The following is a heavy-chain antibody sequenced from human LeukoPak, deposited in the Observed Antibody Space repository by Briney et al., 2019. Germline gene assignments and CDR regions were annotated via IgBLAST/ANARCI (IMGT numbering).Heavy chain of an antibody. CDR2: FDPDDGEA. D-gene: IGHD3-3*01. Sequence: ASVKVSCKVSGYTFTELFIHWVRQTPGKGLEWMGGFDPDDGEAVYAQKFQGRVTMTEDTSTDTAYMELSSLRSEDTAVYYCATVHYDFWSGYSMYYFDYWGQGTLVTVSS. V-gene: IGHV1-24*01. J-gene: IGHJ4*02. CDR3: ATVHYDFWSGYSMYYFDY. CDR1: GYTFTELF.